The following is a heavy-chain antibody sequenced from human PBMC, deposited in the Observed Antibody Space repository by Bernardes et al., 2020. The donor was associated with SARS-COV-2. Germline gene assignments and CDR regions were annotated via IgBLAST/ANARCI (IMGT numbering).Heavy chain of an antibody. CDR1: GGSISSYY. CDR3: ARVFGGSYYLVDY. J-gene: IGHJ4*02. CDR2: IYYSGST. Sequence: SETLSLTCTVSGGSISSYYWSWIRQPPGKGLEWIGYIYYSGSTNYNPSLKSRVTISVDTSKNQFSLKLSSVTAADTAVYYCARVFGGSYYLVDYWGQGTLVTVSS. D-gene: IGHD1-26*01. V-gene: IGHV4-59*01.